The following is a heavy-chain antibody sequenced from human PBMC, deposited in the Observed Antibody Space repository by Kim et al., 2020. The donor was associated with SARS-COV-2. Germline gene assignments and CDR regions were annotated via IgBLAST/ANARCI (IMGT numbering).Heavy chain of an antibody. D-gene: IGHD5-12*01. CDR2: ST. V-gene: IGHV4-30-2*01. J-gene: IGHJ4*02. CDR3: ARDTNSGYDY. Sequence: STYHTPSLKRRVTRSVDRSMNRFSLKLSSVTAADTAVYYCARDTNSGYDYWGQGTLVTVSS.